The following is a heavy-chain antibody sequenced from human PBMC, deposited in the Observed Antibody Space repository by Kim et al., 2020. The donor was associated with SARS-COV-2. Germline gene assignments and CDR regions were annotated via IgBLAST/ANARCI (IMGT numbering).Heavy chain of an antibody. J-gene: IGHJ4*02. CDR3: ASLIIGY. Sequence: TGTNIYYDDSVKGRFTISRDNAKNSLYLQMNSLRAEDTAVYYCASLIIGYWGQGTLVTVSS. V-gene: IGHV3-48*03. CDR2: TGTNI.